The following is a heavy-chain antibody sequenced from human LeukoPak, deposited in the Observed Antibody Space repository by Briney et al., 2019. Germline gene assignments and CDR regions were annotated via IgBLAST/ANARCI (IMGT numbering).Heavy chain of an antibody. V-gene: IGHV3-66*01. J-gene: IGHJ4*02. Sequence: GGSLRLSCAASGFTVSSNYMSWVRQAPGKGLEWVSVIYSGGSTYYADSVKGRFTISRDNAKNSLYLQMNSLRAEDTAVYYCASWTEQLLSRFDYWGQGTLVTVSS. D-gene: IGHD6-13*01. CDR2: IYSGGST. CDR1: GFTVSSNY. CDR3: ASWTEQLLSRFDY.